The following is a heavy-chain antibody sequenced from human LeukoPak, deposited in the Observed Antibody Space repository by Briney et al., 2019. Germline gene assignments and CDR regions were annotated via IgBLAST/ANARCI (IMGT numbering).Heavy chain of an antibody. J-gene: IGHJ4*02. Sequence: GSLRLSCAASGLTFSIHWMNWVRQAPGKGLECVANINQDGSDKYYVDSVKGRFTISRDNTKNSLYLQMNSLRAEDTAVYYCVGGDYWGQGTLVTVSS. CDR3: VGGDY. CDR2: INQDGSDK. V-gene: IGHV3-7*01. CDR1: GLTFSIHW.